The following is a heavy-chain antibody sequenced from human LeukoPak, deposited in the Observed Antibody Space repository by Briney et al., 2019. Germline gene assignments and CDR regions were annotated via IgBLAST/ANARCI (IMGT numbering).Heavy chain of an antibody. D-gene: IGHD3-3*01. J-gene: IGHJ4*02. Sequence: GGSLRLSCAASGFTFSSYWMSWVRQAPVKGLEWVANIKQDGSEKYYVDSVKGRFTISRDNAKNSLYLQMNSLRAEDTAVYYCARFPQNYDFWSGYSYFPYYFDYWGQGTLVTVSS. CDR2: IKQDGSEK. V-gene: IGHV3-7*01. CDR3: ARFPQNYDFWSGYSYFPYYFDY. CDR1: GFTFSSYW.